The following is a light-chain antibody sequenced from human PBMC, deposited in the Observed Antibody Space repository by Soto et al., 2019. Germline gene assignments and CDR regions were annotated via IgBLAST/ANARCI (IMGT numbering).Light chain of an antibody. V-gene: IGKV3D-15*01. J-gene: IGKJ4*01. CDR1: QSININ. Sequence: EIVMTQSPATLSVSPGERVTLSCRASQSININLAWYQQRPGQAPRVLIYGASSRASGIPDMFSGSRSGNDLTLPISRLEHDDFAFYYCQQYHNWPPLTFGGGTRVEIK. CDR2: GAS. CDR3: QQYHNWPPLT.